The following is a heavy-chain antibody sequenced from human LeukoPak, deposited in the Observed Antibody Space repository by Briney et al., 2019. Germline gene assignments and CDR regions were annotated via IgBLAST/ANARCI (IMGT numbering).Heavy chain of an antibody. CDR2: ISSSSYI. J-gene: IGHJ3*02. V-gene: IGHV3-21*01. CDR1: GFTFSSYS. D-gene: IGHD6-19*01. CDR3: ASSSGWYANAFDI. Sequence: PGGSLRLSCAASGFTFSSYSMNWVRQAPGKGLEWVSSISSSSYIYYADSVKGRFTISRDNAKNSLYLQMNSLRAEDTAVYYCASSSGWYANAFDIWGQGTMVTVSS.